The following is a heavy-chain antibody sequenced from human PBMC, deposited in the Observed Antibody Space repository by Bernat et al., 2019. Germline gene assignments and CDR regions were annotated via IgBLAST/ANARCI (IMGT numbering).Heavy chain of an antibody. J-gene: IGHJ4*02. CDR3: AKQGGRGGFRELFLIDY. D-gene: IGHD3-10*01. CDR1: GGSITTDNYY. CDR2: IYYSGST. Sequence: QLQLQESGPGLVKPSETLSLTCTVSGGSITTDNYYWGWIRQPPGKGLEWIGRIYYSGSTYYNPSLKSRVTISVDTSKNQFSLYLSSVTAADTAVYYCAKQGGRGGFRELFLIDYWGQGILVTVSS. V-gene: IGHV4-39*01.